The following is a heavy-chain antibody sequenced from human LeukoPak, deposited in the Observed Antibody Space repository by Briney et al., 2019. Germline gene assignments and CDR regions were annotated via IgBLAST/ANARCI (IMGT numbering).Heavy chain of an antibody. CDR2: INEDGSEK. V-gene: IGHV3-7*03. D-gene: IGHD4-17*01. Sequence: GGSLRLSCAASGFTFSTYWMSWVRQAPGKGLEWVANINEDGSEKYYVDSVKGRFTISRDNAKNLLYLQMNSLRAEDTAVYYCARDRGDTFDPWGQGTLVTASS. J-gene: IGHJ5*02. CDR3: ARDRGDTFDP. CDR1: GFTFSTYW.